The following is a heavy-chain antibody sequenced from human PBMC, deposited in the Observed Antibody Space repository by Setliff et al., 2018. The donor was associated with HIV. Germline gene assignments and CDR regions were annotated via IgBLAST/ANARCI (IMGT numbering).Heavy chain of an antibody. D-gene: IGHD2-8*02. J-gene: IGHJ6*03. Sequence: PSETLSLTCAVYGGSFSDNYWSWIRQSPGKGLEWIGEINHSGITKYSPSLRSRVSISVDTSKTKVSPKLSSVTAADTAVYYCARVSSTYWYSIFRNYYYHMDVWGKGTTVTVS. CDR1: GGSFSDNY. CDR3: ARVSSTYWYSIFRNYYYHMDV. CDR2: INHSGIT. V-gene: IGHV4-34*01.